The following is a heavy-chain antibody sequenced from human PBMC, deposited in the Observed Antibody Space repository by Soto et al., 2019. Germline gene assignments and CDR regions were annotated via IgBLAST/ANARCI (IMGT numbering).Heavy chain of an antibody. J-gene: IGHJ2*01. CDR3: ARKTVGATTWYFDL. V-gene: IGHV3-21*01. D-gene: IGHD1-26*01. CDR1: GFTFSSYS. CDR2: ISSSSSYI. Sequence: KAGGSLRLSCAASGFTFSSYSMNWVRQAPGKGLEWVSSISSSSSYIYYADSVKGRFTISRDNAKNSLYLQMNSLRAEDTAVYYCARKTVGATTWYFDLWGRGTLVTVSS.